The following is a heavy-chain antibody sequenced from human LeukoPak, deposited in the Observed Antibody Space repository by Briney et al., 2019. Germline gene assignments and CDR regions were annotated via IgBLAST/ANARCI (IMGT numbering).Heavy chain of an antibody. CDR3: ARTIGYYYYYMDV. J-gene: IGHJ6*03. CDR2: IYYSGST. V-gene: IGHV4-39*01. CDR1: GGSISSGSYY. Sequence: SETLSLTCTVSGGSISSGSYYWGWIRQPPGKGLEWIGSIYYSGSTYYNPSLKSRVTISVDTSKNQFSLKLSSVTAADTAVYYCARTIGYYYYYMDVWGKGTTVTVSS.